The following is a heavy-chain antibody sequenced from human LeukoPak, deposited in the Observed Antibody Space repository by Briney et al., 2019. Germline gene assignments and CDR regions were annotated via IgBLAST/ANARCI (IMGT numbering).Heavy chain of an antibody. V-gene: IGHV3-30*02. D-gene: IGHD6-19*01. CDR1: GFTFSSYG. CDR3: AKDRSSGWSPWARSGFDY. J-gene: IGHJ4*02. Sequence: PGGSLRLSCAASGFTFSSYGMHWVRQAPGKGLEWVAFIRYDGSNKYYADSVKGRFTISRDSSKNTLYLQMNSLRAEDTAVYYCAKDRSSGWSPWARSGFDYWGQGTLVTVSS. CDR2: IRYDGSNK.